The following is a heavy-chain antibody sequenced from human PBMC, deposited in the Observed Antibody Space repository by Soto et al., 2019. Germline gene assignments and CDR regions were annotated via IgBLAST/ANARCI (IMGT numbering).Heavy chain of an antibody. J-gene: IGHJ4*02. V-gene: IGHV3-74*01. CDR3: ATAEVDY. CDR2: MNSDGGII. Sequence: PGGSLRLSCAVAGYTFGNHWMHWVRQAPGKGLEWVSRMNSDGGIINYADSVKGRFTVSRDNAKNTLYLQMNSLRVEDTAIYYCATAEVDYWGPGTLVTVYS. CDR1: GYTFGNHW.